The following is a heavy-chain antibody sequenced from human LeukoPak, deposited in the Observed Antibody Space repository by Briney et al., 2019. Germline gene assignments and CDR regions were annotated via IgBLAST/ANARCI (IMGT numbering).Heavy chain of an antibody. CDR3: AIGGVVDTAGFDY. CDR1: GGSISSSSYY. D-gene: IGHD5-18*01. Sequence: SETLSLTCTVSGGSISSSSYYWGWIRQPPGKGLEWIGSIYYSGSTYYNPSLKSRVTISVDTSKNQFSLKLSSVTAADTAVYYCAIGGVVDTAGFDYWGQGTLVTVSS. J-gene: IGHJ4*02. V-gene: IGHV4-39*07. CDR2: IYYSGST.